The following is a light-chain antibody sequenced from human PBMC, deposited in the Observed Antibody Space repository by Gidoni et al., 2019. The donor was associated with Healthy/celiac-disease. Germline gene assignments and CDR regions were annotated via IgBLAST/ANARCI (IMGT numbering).Light chain of an antibody. J-gene: IGKJ1*01. Sequence: EIVLTQSPGTLSLSPGERATLSCRASQSVSSSYVAWYQQKPGQAPRLLIYGASSRATGIPGRFSGSGSGTDFTLTISRLEPEDFAVYYCQQYGSSPWTFGQGTKVEIK. CDR3: QQYGSSPWT. V-gene: IGKV3-20*01. CDR2: GAS. CDR1: QSVSSSY.